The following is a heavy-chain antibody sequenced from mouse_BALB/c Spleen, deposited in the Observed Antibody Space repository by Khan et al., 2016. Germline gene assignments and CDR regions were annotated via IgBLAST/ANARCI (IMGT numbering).Heavy chain of an antibody. CDR1: GFDFSRYW. V-gene: IGHV4-1*02. CDR3: ARRHDYGYVYY. J-gene: IGHJ2*01. Sequence: EVELVESGGGLVQPGGSLKLSCAASGFDFSRYWMSWVRQAPGKGLEWIGEINPDSSTINYTPSLKDKFIISRDNAKNTLYLQMSKVSSEDTALYYFARRHDYGYVYYWGQGTTLTVAS. CDR2: INPDSSTI. D-gene: IGHD1-2*01.